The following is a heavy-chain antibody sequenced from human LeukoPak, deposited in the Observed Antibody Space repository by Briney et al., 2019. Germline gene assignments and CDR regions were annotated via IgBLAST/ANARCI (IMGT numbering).Heavy chain of an antibody. CDR3: ARHTVAGDYMDV. Sequence: ASVKVSCKASGYTFTGYYMHWVRQAPGQGLEWMGWINPNSGGTNYAQKFQGGVTMTRDTSISTAYMELSRLRSDDTAVYYCARHTVAGDYMDVWGKGTTVTVSS. V-gene: IGHV1-2*02. CDR2: INPNSGGT. CDR1: GYTFTGYY. D-gene: IGHD5-12*01. J-gene: IGHJ6*03.